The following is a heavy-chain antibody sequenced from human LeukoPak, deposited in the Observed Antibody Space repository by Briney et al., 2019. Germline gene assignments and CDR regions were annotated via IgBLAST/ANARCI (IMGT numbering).Heavy chain of an antibody. V-gene: IGHV3-48*03. Sequence: PGGSLRLSCAASGFTFSRYEMNWARQAPGKGLEWVSYIRGGGSRIHSADPVKGQFTISHDKAKNLLYLLMDGLRAEDTVVYYGARDASPQYPIGWVVFDLWGQGTLVTVSS. J-gene: IGHJ4*02. CDR1: GFTFSRYE. D-gene: IGHD1-26*01. CDR3: ARDASPQYPIGWVVFDL. CDR2: IRGGGSRI.